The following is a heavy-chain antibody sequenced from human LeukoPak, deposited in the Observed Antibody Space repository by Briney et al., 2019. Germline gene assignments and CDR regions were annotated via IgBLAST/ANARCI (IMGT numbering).Heavy chain of an antibody. V-gene: IGHV3-7*03. J-gene: IGHJ6*02. CDR1: GFTFSSYA. Sequence: SGGSLRLSCAASGFTFSSYAMSWVRQAPGKGLEWVANIKQDGSEKYYVDSVKGRFTISRDNAKNSLYLQMNSLRAEDTAVYYCARVDFKQELWFGELLQGGRYGMDVWGQGTTVTVSS. D-gene: IGHD3-10*01. CDR3: ARVDFKQELWFGELLQGGRYGMDV. CDR2: IKQDGSEK.